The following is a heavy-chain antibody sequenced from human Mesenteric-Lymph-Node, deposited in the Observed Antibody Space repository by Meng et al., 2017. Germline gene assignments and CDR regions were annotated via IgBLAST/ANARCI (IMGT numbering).Heavy chain of an antibody. J-gene: IGHJ4*02. V-gene: IGHV4-34*01. CDR3: ARGFLSFVRVFDY. Sequence: LQLVGAGLLTPSGPRSLTCVVYGGSFCGSNWSRTRQHPGKGLEWICEINHSGSTNYNPSLKSRVTISVDTSTNQFSPKLSSVPAADTAVYYCARGFLSFVRVFDYWGQGTLVTVSS. D-gene: IGHD2/OR15-2a*01. CDR2: INHSGST. CDR1: GGSFCGSN.